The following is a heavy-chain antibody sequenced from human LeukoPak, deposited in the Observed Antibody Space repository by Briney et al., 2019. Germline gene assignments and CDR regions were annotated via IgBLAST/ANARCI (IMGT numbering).Heavy chain of an antibody. V-gene: IGHV7-4-1*02. CDR1: GYTFTSYA. CDR3: AREYVGGYYYYGMDV. J-gene: IGHJ6*02. D-gene: IGHD4-23*01. CDR2: INTNTGNP. Sequence: GASVKVSCKASGYTFTSYAMNWVRQAPGQGLEWMGWINTNTGNPTYAQGFTGRFVFSLDTSVSTAYLQISSLKAEDTAVYYCAREYVGGYYYYGMDVWGQGTTVTVSS.